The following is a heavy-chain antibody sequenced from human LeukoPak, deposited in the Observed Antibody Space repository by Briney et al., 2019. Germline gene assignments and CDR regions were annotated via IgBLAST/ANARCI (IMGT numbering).Heavy chain of an antibody. CDR1: GDSISRGGDY. V-gene: IGHV4-31*03. J-gene: IGHJ4*02. CDR3: ARVPIIRGVIED. D-gene: IGHD3-10*01. Sequence: SETLSLTCSVSGDSISRGGDYWTWIRQHPEKGLEWIGYTSGSGSTYYSPSLRSRVTVSADTSKNQFSLKLTSVTAADTAVFYCARVPIIRGVIEDWGQGTLVSVSS. CDR2: TSGSGST.